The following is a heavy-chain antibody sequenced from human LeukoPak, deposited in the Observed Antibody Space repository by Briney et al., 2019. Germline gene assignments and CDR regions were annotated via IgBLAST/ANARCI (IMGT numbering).Heavy chain of an antibody. CDR2: IIPIFGTA. Sequence: ASVKVSCKASGGTFSSYAMSWVRQAPGQGLEWMGGIIPIFGTANYAQKLQGRVTITADESKSTAYMELSSLRSEDTAVYYCASSYCSGGSCSRIEYYYYGMDVWGKGTTVTVSS. V-gene: IGHV1-69*13. D-gene: IGHD2-15*01. CDR1: GGTFSSYA. CDR3: ASSYCSGGSCSRIEYYYYGMDV. J-gene: IGHJ6*04.